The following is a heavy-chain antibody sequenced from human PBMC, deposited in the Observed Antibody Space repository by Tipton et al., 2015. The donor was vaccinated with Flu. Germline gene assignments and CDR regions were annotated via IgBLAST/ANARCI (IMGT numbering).Heavy chain of an antibody. CDR2: IYTSGTT. D-gene: IGHD3-10*01. V-gene: IGHV4-61*02. J-gene: IGHJ4*02. CDR3: ARQDPSPLRGFRFDY. Sequence: TLSLTCTVSGASISSGSYYWTWIRQPAGKGLEWIGRIYTSGTTNYNPSLKSRVTISVDTSKNQFSLKLSSVTAADTAVYYCARQDPSPLRGFRFDYWGQGTLVTVSS. CDR1: GASISSGSYY.